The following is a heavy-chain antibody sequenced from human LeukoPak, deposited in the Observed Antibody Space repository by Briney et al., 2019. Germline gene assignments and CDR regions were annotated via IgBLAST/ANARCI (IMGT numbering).Heavy chain of an antibody. CDR1: GFTFDNFA. J-gene: IGHJ5*02. CDR2: ISRSSSHI. V-gene: IGHV3-21*05. CDR3: ARDGINWADR. D-gene: IGHD3-16*01. Sequence: GGSLRLSCASSGFTFDNFAMNWVRQTPGKGLEWVSYISRSSSHIIYADSVKGRFTVSRDNGKNSLYLDMNSLTVEDTGLYYCARDGINWADRWGQGTLVTVSS.